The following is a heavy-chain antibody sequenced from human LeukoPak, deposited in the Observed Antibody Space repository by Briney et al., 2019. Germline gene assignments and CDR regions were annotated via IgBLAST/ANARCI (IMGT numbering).Heavy chain of an antibody. CDR3: ARDLVAAAAAHYYDY. Sequence: GGSLRLSCAASGFTFSYYGMNWVRQAPGKGLEWVSYISTSGNTIYYADSVKGRFTISRDNAKNSLYLQMNSLRAEDTVVYYCARDLVAAAAAHYYDYWGQGTLVTVSS. CDR2: ISTSGNTI. CDR1: GFTFSYYG. D-gene: IGHD6-13*01. J-gene: IGHJ4*02. V-gene: IGHV3-48*03.